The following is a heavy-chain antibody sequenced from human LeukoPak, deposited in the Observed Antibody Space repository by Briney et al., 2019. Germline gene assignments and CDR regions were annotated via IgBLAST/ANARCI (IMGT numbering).Heavy chain of an antibody. J-gene: IGHJ4*02. CDR1: GFTFDDYA. V-gene: IGHV3-9*01. CDR2: ISWNSGSI. CDR3: ARDYDY. Sequence: GGSLRLSCAASGFTFDDYAMHWVRQPPGKGLEWVSGISWNSGSIGYADSVKGRFTISRDNSKNTLYLQMNSLRAEDTAVYYCARDYDYWGQGTLVTVSS.